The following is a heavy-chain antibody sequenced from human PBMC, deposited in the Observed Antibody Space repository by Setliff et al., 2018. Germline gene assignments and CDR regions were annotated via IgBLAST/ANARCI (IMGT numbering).Heavy chain of an antibody. D-gene: IGHD2-21*02. Sequence: GGSLRLSCAASGFTFRSYAMSWVRQAPGKGLEWVSAISGSGGHIYHAASVRGRFTISRDNTKNSLYLQMDSLRVEDTAVYYCARNWVTAQHYYYGMDVWGQGTTVTVSS. V-gene: IGHV3-23*01. CDR2: ISGSGGHI. CDR1: GFTFRSYA. J-gene: IGHJ6*02. CDR3: ARNWVTAQHYYYGMDV.